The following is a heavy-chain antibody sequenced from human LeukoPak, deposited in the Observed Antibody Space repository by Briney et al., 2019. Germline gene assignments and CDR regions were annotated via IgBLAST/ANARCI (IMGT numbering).Heavy chain of an antibody. J-gene: IGHJ4*02. Sequence: PGVSLRLSCAASGFTFSSYGMHWVRQAPGKGLEWVAVIWYDGSNKYYADSVKGRFTISRDNSKNTLYLQMNSLRAEDTAVYYCARVPQWELLPIDYWGQGTLVTVSS. CDR3: ARVPQWELLPIDY. D-gene: IGHD1-26*01. CDR2: IWYDGSNK. CDR1: GFTFSSYG. V-gene: IGHV3-33*08.